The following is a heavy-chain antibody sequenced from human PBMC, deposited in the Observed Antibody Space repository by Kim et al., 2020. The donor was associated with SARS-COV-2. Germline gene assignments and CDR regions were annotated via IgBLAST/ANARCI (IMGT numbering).Heavy chain of an antibody. CDR2: INHSGST. Sequence: SETLSLICAVYGGSFSGYYWSWIRQPPGKGLEWIGEINHSGSTNYNPSLKSRVTISVDTSKNQFSLKLSSVTAADTAVYYCARGGSSSWYEGWFDPWGQGTLVTVSS. CDR1: GGSFSGYY. J-gene: IGHJ5*02. D-gene: IGHD6-13*01. V-gene: IGHV4-34*01. CDR3: ARGGSSSWYEGWFDP.